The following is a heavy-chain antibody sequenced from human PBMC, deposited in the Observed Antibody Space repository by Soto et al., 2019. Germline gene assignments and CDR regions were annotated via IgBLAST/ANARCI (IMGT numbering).Heavy chain of an antibody. CDR3: ARGQLRFLEWSLTYYYYGMDV. CDR1: GFTFRNHG. Sequence: HPGGSLRLSCIASGFTFRNHGMHWVRQAPGKGLEWVAVTWYDGNNRYYADSVKGRFTISRDNSKNTLYLQMDSLRADDTAVYYCARGQLRFLEWSLTYYYYGMDVWGQGTTVTVSS. J-gene: IGHJ6*02. V-gene: IGHV3-33*01. CDR2: TWYDGNNR. D-gene: IGHD3-3*01.